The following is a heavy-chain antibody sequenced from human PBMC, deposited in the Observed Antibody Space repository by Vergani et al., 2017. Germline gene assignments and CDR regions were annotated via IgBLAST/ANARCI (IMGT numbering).Heavy chain of an antibody. CDR3: TRGWYYDSIAYWAY. CDR2: IIPMYGTT. V-gene: IGHV1-69*13. Sequence: QVQLVQSGTEMKKPGSSVKVSCKASGGTFSSSGLSWVRQAPGQGLEWMGRIIPMYGTTNYAQKLQGRVTMTADESTSTAFMELRSLRSEDTAVYYCTRGWYYDSIAYWAYWGQGTLVTVSS. D-gene: IGHD3-22*01. J-gene: IGHJ4*02. CDR1: GGTFSSSG.